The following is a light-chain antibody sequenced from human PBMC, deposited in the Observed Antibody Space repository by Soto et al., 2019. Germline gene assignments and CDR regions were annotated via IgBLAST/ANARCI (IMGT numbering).Light chain of an antibody. J-gene: IGKJ1*01. CDR3: LQYHTYRT. V-gene: IGKV1-5*01. CDR2: DAS. CDR1: QSISPW. Sequence: IQMTQSPSSLSASVGDRVTITCRASQSISPWLAWYQQKPGKAPKPLIFDASNLESGVPSRFSGSGSGTEFTLTISSLQPDDFATYYCLQYHTYRTFGQGTKV.